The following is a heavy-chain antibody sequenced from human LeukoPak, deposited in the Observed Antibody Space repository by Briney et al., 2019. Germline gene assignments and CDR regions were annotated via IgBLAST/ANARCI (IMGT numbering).Heavy chain of an antibody. J-gene: IGHJ4*02. CDR2: VTHDGRI. CDR1: GGSFSDSY. V-gene: IGHV4-34*01. D-gene: IGHD4-17*01. CDR3: ATIYGDSSDFDS. Sequence: SETLSLTCAVHGGSFSDSYWNWIRQPPGKGLEWIGEVTHDGRINYNPSLRGRVTISVDTSMNQFSLRLTSVTAADTAVYYRATIYGDSSDFDSWAQGILVTDSS.